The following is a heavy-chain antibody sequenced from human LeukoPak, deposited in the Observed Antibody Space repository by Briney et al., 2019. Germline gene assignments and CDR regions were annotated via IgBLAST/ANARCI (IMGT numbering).Heavy chain of an antibody. D-gene: IGHD2-2*02. CDR3: ARARRGYCSSTSCYTWGGLFDY. V-gene: IGHV3-30*10. J-gene: IGHJ4*02. Sequence: GGSLRLSCAASGFSLSSYAMHWVRQAPRKGLEWVAVISYDGSNKYSTDSVKGRFTISRDNSKNTLYLQMNSLRAEGTAVYYCARARRGYCSSTSCYTWGGLFDYWGQGTLVTVSS. CDR2: ISYDGSNK. CDR1: GFSLSSYA.